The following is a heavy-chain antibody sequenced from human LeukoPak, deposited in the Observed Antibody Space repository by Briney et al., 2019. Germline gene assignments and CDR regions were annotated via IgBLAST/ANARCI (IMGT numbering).Heavy chain of an antibody. V-gene: IGHV1-8*01. Sequence: ASVKVSCKASGYNFNNHDINWVRQATGQGLEWLGRMNPNSGSAGYAQKLQGRVTMTWDSSTNTAYLEVTALRSDDTAVYYCAKSSGDYFFDYWGQGTLVTVSS. CDR3: AKSSGDYFFDY. D-gene: IGHD3-22*01. CDR2: MNPNSGSA. CDR1: GYNFNNHD. J-gene: IGHJ4*02.